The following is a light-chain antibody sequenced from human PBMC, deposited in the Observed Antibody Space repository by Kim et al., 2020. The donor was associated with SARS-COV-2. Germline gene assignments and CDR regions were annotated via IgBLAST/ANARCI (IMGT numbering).Light chain of an antibody. Sequence: EVLMTQSPATLSLSPGERTTLSCGASQSVSSNLVWYQQRPGQAPRLLIYGASTRATGIPARFSGSGAGTEFTLTISSLRSEDFVVYYSYKYGSSLRTLGAGT. J-gene: IGKJ3*01. V-gene: IGKV3-15*01. CDR2: GAS. CDR3: YKYGSSLRT. CDR1: QSVSSN.